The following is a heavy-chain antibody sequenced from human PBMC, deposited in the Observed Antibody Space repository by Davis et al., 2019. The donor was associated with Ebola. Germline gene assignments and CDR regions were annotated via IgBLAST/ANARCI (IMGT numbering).Heavy chain of an antibody. V-gene: IGHV3-7*03. Sequence: GESLKISCAASGFTFSSYWMSWVRQAPGKGLEWVANIKQDGSEKYYVDSVKGRFTISRDNAKNSLYLQMNSLRAEDTAVYYCARDSGGGQGIDHWGQGTLVVVSS. CDR3: ARDSGGGQGIDH. CDR2: IKQDGSEK. D-gene: IGHD3-16*01. CDR1: GFTFSSYW. J-gene: IGHJ4*02.